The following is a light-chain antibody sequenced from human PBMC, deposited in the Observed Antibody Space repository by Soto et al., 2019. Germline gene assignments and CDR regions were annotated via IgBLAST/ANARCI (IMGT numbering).Light chain of an antibody. CDR3: QQYNNWPRT. CDR2: GAS. J-gene: IGKJ1*01. V-gene: IGKV3-15*01. Sequence: EIVMPQSPSTLSVSPGERATLSCRASQSVSSNLAWYQQKPGQAPRLLISGASTRATGIPARVSGSGSGTAFSLTISSLQSEDFAVYYCQQYNNWPRTFGQGTKVEIK. CDR1: QSVSSN.